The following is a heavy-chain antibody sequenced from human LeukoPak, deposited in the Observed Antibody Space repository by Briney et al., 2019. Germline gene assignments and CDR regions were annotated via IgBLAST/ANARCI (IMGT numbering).Heavy chain of an antibody. CDR1: GYTLTELS. J-gene: IGHJ4*02. CDR3: AARIAAPYYFDY. V-gene: IGHV1-24*01. Sequence: ASVKVSCKVSGYTLTELSMHWVRQAPGKVLEWMGGFDPEDGETIYAQKFQGRVTMTEDTSTDTAYMELSSLRSEDTAVYYCAARIAAPYYFDYWGQGTLVTVSS. CDR2: FDPEDGET. D-gene: IGHD6-13*01.